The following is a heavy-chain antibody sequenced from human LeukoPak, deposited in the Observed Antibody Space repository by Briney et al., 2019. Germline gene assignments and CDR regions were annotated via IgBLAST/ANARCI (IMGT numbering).Heavy chain of an antibody. D-gene: IGHD3-22*01. Sequence: ASVKVSCKASGYTFTSYYMHWVRQPPGQGLEWMGIINPSGGSTSYAQKFQGRVTMTRDTSTSTVYMELSSLRSEDTAVYYCARVSDRLYYYDSSGGLDYWGQGTLVTVSS. CDR1: GYTFTSYY. J-gene: IGHJ4*02. CDR3: ARVSDRLYYYDSSGGLDY. V-gene: IGHV1-46*01. CDR2: INPSGGST.